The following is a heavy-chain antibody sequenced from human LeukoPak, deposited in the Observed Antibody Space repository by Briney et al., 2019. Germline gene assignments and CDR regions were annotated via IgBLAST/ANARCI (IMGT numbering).Heavy chain of an antibody. D-gene: IGHD3-22*01. CDR2: ISYDGSNK. V-gene: IGHV3-30*18. CDR3: AKIGEQYYYDSSGYPI. J-gene: IGHJ4*02. CDR1: GFIFSNYD. Sequence: PRGSLRLSCAASGFIFSNYDIHWVRQAPGKGLEWVAVISYDGSNKYYSDSVKGRFTISRDNSKNTLYLQMNSLRAEDTAVYYCAKIGEQYYYDSSGYPIWGQGTLVTVSS.